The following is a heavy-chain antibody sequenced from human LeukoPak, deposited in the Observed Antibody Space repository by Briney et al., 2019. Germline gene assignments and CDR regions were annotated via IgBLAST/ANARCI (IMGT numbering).Heavy chain of an antibody. CDR1: GYSFTSYW. Sequence: GESLKISCKGSGYSFTSYWIGWVRQMPGKGLEWMGIIYPGGSDTRYSPSFQGQVTISADKSISTAYLQWSSLKASDIAMYYCARRGIAVAAHPDYWGQGTLVTVSS. CDR3: ARRGIAVAAHPDY. V-gene: IGHV5-51*01. J-gene: IGHJ4*02. CDR2: IYPGGSDT. D-gene: IGHD6-19*01.